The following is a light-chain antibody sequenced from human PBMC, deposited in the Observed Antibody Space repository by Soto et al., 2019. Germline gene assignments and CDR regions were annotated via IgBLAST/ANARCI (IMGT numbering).Light chain of an antibody. J-gene: IGLJ1*01. Sequence: QLVLTQPPSASTTPGQKVTISCSGSTSNIRNNKVNWYQQLPGTAPKLLIYSDNQRPSGVPDRFSGSKAGTSASLAISGLQSEDEANYYCAAWDDSLHGYVFGAGTKLTVL. CDR1: TSNIRNNK. CDR3: AAWDDSLHGYV. V-gene: IGLV1-44*01. CDR2: SDN.